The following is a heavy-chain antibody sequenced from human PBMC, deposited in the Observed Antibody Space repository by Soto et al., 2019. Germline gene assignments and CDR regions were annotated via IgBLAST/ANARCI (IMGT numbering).Heavy chain of an antibody. V-gene: IGHV5-51*01. CDR3: ARHRRWADILTGSHYDYYGMDV. J-gene: IGHJ6*02. D-gene: IGHD3-9*01. CDR1: GYSFTSYW. Sequence: GESLKISCKGSGYSFTSYWIGWVRQMPGKGLEWMGIIYPGDSDTRYSPSFQGQVTISADKSISTAYLQWSSLKASDTAMYYCARHRRWADILTGSHYDYYGMDVWGQGTTVTVSS. CDR2: IYPGDSDT.